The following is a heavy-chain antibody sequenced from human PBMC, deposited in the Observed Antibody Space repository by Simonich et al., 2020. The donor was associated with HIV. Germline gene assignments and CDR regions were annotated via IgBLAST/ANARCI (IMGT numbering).Heavy chain of an antibody. V-gene: IGHV1-69-2*01. J-gene: IGHJ4*02. CDR3: ATVGLRDGYNYY. Sequence: EVQLVQSGAEVKQPGATVKISCRVFGYTFTAHDIHWVQQVPGKGLVWMGLVDPEQDETIYAENSQGRLTITADTSPDIAYRELSSLRSEDTAVYYCATVGLRDGYNYYWGQGTLITVSS. CDR1: GYTFTAHD. D-gene: IGHD1-1*01. CDR2: VDPEQDET.